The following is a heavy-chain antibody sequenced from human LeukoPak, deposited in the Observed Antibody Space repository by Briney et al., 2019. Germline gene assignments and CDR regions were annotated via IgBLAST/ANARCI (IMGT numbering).Heavy chain of an antibody. V-gene: IGHV3-7*01. CDR2: IKQDGSEK. CDR1: RFTFSNYW. CDR3: ARDAPPYCSGGSCYSRY. Sequence: GGSLRLSCAASRFTFSNYWMSWVRQAPGKGLEWVANIKQDGSEKYYVDFVKGRFTISRDNAKNSLYLQMNRLRAEDTAVYYCARDAPPYCSGGSCYSRYWGQGALVTVSS. J-gene: IGHJ4*02. D-gene: IGHD2-15*01.